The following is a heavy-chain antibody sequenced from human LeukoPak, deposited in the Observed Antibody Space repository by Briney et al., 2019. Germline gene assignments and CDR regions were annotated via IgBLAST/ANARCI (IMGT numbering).Heavy chain of an antibody. D-gene: IGHD3-10*01. V-gene: IGHV3-30*18. CDR1: GFTFSSYG. CDR3: AKDRTGWWFGELLYWAFDY. Sequence: GGSLRLSCAASGFTFSSYGMHWVRQAPGKGLEWVAVISYDGSNKYYADSVKGRFTISRDNSKNTLYLQMNSLRAEDTAVYYCAKDRTGWWFGELLYWAFDYWGQGTLVTVSS. CDR2: ISYDGSNK. J-gene: IGHJ4*02.